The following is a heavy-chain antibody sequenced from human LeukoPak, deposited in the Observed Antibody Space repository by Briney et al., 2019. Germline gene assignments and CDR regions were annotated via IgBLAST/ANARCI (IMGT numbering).Heavy chain of an antibody. Sequence: PGGSLRLSCAASGFSISSYYMNWVRQAPGKGLEWVSIIHNGGNTYYADSVKGRFTISRDDPKNTLLPQMNSLRAEDTAVYYCARDSFFTIWGQGTLVTVSS. J-gene: IGHJ4*02. CDR2: IHNGGNT. D-gene: IGHD5-24*01. CDR3: ARDSFFTI. CDR1: GFSISSYY. V-gene: IGHV3-66*01.